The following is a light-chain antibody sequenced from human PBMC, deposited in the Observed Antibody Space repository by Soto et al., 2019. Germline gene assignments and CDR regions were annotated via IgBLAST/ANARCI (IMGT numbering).Light chain of an antibody. CDR3: QQYDSSLT. CDR2: GAS. V-gene: IGKV3-20*01. J-gene: IGKJ1*01. Sequence: ELVLTQSPGTLSLSPGERATLSCRAGRSVGTHLAWYQHKGGLAPRLLIYGASNRATGISDRFSGSGSGTDFTLTITRLEPEDFAVYYCQQYDSSLTFGQGTKVDIK. CDR1: RSVGTH.